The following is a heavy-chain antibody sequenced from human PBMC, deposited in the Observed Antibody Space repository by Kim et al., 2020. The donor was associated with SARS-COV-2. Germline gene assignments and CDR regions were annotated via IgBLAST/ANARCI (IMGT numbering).Heavy chain of an antibody. V-gene: IGHV4-39*01. CDR3: SLVIECGSFYCAH. CDR1: GASVGSSNNY. D-gene: IGHD2-21*01. J-gene: IGHJ1*01. CDR2: IYYSGRT. Sequence: SETLSLTCSVSGASVGSSNNYWGWVLQSPGKGLEWFGSIYYSGRTSYDPSLASRVPISLVTSNNQFYLRLKSVTAAATAAYFCSLVIECGSFYCAHWGRG.